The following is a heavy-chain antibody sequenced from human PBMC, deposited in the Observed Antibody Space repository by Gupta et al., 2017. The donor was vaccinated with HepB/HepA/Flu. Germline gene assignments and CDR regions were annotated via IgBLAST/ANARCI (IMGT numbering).Heavy chain of an antibody. CDR2: IIPIVGTA. V-gene: IGHV1-69*01. CDR1: GGTFSSYA. J-gene: IGHJ5*02. Sequence: QVQLVQSGAEVKKPGSSVKVSCKASGGTFSSYAISWVRQAPGQGLEWMGGIIPIVGTANYAQKFQGRVTITADESTSTAYMELSSLRSEDTAVYYCASQGGDIVLMRDWFDPWGQGTLVTVSS. CDR3: ASQGGDIVLMRDWFDP. D-gene: IGHD2-8*01.